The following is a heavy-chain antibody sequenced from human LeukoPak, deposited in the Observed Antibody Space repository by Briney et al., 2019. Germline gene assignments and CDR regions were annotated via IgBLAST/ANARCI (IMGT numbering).Heavy chain of an antibody. Sequence: SETLSLTCTVPGGSISSYYWSWIRQPAGKGLELIGRIYPSGSTNYNPSLKGRVTMSVDTSKNQFSLKLSSVTAADTAVYYCARAPTGTGGWNWFDPWGQGTLVTVSS. V-gene: IGHV4-4*07. CDR3: ARAPTGTGGWNWFDP. D-gene: IGHD1-1*01. CDR1: GGSISSYY. J-gene: IGHJ5*02. CDR2: IYPSGST.